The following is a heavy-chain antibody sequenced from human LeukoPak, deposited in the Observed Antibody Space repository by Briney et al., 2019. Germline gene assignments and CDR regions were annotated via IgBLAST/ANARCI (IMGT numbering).Heavy chain of an antibody. CDR1: GGSISSYY. CDR2: IYTSGST. J-gene: IGHJ6*02. CDR3: ARDWDYGDHLGRSHGMDV. Sequence: PSETLSLTCTVSGGSISSYYWSWIRQPAGKGLEWIGRIYTSGSTNHNPSLKSRVTMSVDTSKNQFSLKLSSVTAADTAVYYCARDWDYGDHLGRSHGMDVWGQGTTVTVSS. V-gene: IGHV4-4*07. D-gene: IGHD4-17*01.